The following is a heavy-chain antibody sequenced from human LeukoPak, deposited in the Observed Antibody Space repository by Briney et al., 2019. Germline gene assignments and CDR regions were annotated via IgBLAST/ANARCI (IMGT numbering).Heavy chain of an antibody. CDR1: GGTFSSYA. CDR2: IIPIFGTA. J-gene: IGHJ4*02. D-gene: IGHD1-26*01. Sequence: ASVKVSCTASGGTFSSYAISWVRQAPGQGLEWMGGIIPIFGTANYAQKFQGRVTITADESTSTAYMELSSLRSEDTAVYYCAREGASGSYFDYWGQGTLVTVSS. CDR3: AREGASGSYFDY. V-gene: IGHV1-69*13.